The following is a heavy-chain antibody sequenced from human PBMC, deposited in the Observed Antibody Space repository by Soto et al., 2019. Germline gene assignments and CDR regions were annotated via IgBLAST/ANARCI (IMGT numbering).Heavy chain of an antibody. V-gene: IGHV4-4*02. CDR3: ARDFGDSSGWYGALDY. D-gene: IGHD6-19*01. CDR2: IYHSGST. J-gene: IGHJ4*02. CDR1: GGSISSSNW. Sequence: TSETLSLTCAVSGGSISSSNWWSWVRQPPGKGLEWIGEIYHSGSTNYNPSLKSRVTISVDKSKNQFSLKLSSVTAADTDVYYCARDFGDSSGWYGALDYWGQGTLVTVSS.